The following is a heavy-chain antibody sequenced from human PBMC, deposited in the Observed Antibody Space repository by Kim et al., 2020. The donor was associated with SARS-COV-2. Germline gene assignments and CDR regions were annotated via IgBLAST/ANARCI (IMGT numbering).Heavy chain of an antibody. V-gene: IGHV1-24*01. J-gene: IGHJ4*02. CDR1: GYTLTELS. CDR3: ATVDILTGYYNRPYYFDY. Sequence: ASVKVSCKVSGYTLTELSMHWVRQAPGKGLEWMGGFDPEDGETIYAQKFQGRVTMTEDTSTDTAYMELSSLRSEDTAVYYCATVDILTGYYNRPYYFDYWGQGTLVTVSS. D-gene: IGHD3-9*01. CDR2: FDPEDGET.